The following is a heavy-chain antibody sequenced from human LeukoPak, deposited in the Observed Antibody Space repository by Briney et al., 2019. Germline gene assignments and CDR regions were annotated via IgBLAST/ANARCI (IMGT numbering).Heavy chain of an antibody. Sequence: SETLSLTCTVSGGSISSYYWSWIRQPPGKRLEWIGYSYYSGSTNYNPSLKSRVTISVDTFKNQLSLKLSSVTAADTAVYYCARHGYYDSSGYYGFDYWGQGTLVTVSS. CDR2: SYYSGST. CDR3: ARHGYYDSSGYYGFDY. J-gene: IGHJ4*02. V-gene: IGHV4-59*08. D-gene: IGHD3-22*01. CDR1: GGSISSYY.